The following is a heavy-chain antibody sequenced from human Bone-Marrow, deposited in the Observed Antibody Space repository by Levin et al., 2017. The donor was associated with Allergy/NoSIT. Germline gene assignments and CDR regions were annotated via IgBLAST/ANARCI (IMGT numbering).Heavy chain of an antibody. D-gene: IGHD6-13*01. CDR3: AKDICPGCSCWYGSMDV. V-gene: IGHV3-23*01. Sequence: GGSLRLSCTGSGFTFNDYAINWVRQAPGKGLEWVSVISAGIGSSTYYADSVKGRFIISRDRSKNTLYLQMNSLRADATAVYYCAKDICPGCSCWYGSMDVWGQGTTVTVSS. J-gene: IGHJ6*02. CDR2: ISAGIGSST. CDR1: GFTFNDYA.